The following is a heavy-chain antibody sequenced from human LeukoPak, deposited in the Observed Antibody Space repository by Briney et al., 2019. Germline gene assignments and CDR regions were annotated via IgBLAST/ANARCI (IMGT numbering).Heavy chain of an antibody. J-gene: IGHJ4*02. V-gene: IGHV4-59*08. D-gene: IGHD5-18*01. CDR3: ASLTAIGEYFDY. CDR2: IYYSGST. Sequence: SETLSLTCTVSGGSISSYYWSWIRQPPGKGLEWIGCIYYSGSTNYNPSLKSRVTISVDTSKNQFSLKLSSVTAADTAVYYCASLTAIGEYFDYWGQGTLVTVSS. CDR1: GGSISSYY.